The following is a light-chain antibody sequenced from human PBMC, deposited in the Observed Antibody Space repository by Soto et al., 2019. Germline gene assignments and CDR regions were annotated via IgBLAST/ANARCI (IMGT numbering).Light chain of an antibody. V-gene: IGLV2-11*01. CDR1: SSDVGGYNY. J-gene: IGLJ2*01. CDR3: CSYAGSYIYVV. CDR2: DVS. Sequence: QSALTQPRSVSGSPGQSVTISCTGTSSDVGGYNYVSWYQQHPGKAPKLMIYDVSKRPSGVPDRFSGSKSGNTASLTISGLQAEDEADYHCCSYAGSYIYVVFGGGTQLTVL.